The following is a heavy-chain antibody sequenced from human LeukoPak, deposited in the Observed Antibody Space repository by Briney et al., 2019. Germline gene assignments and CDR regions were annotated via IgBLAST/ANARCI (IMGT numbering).Heavy chain of an antibody. CDR3: ARHLKLPYGSGSSGAFDI. V-gene: IGHV3-11*06. Sequence: MAGGSLRLSCAASGFTFSDYYMSWIRQAPGTGLEWVSYISSSSSYTNYADSVRGRFTISRDNAKNSLYLQMNSLRAEDTAVYYCARHLKLPYGSGSSGAFDIWGQGTMVTVSS. CDR2: ISSSSSYT. J-gene: IGHJ3*02. D-gene: IGHD3-10*01. CDR1: GFTFSDYY.